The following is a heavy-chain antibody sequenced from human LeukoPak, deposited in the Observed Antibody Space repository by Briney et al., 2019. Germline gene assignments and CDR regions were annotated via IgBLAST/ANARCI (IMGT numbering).Heavy chain of an antibody. CDR2: IYYSGNT. Sequence: SETLSLTCTVSGVSISSSNSYWGWIRQPPGKGLEWIGSIYYSGNTYYNASLKSQVSISIDTSKNQFSLQLNSVTPEDTAVYYCAREVEDSSSWYHLYNNWFDPWGQGTLVTVSS. D-gene: IGHD6-13*01. CDR3: AREVEDSSSWYHLYNNWFDP. V-gene: IGHV4-39*02. CDR1: GVSISSSNSY. J-gene: IGHJ5*02.